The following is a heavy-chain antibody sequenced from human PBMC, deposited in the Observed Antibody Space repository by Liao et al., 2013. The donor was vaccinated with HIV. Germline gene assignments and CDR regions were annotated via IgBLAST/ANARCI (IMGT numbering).Heavy chain of an antibody. CDR3: ARLLGHPSDAFDI. V-gene: IGHV4-34*01. J-gene: IGHJ3*02. D-gene: IGHD7-27*01. CDR2: INSGGGT. CDR1: GGSFSSYY. Sequence: QVQLQQWGAGLVKPSETLSLTCAVYGGSFSSYYWSWIRQPPGKGLEWIGEINSGGGTNYNPSLKGRVTLSVDTSKNQFFLRLRSVTAADTAVYYCARLLGHPSDAFDIWGLGTLVTVSS.